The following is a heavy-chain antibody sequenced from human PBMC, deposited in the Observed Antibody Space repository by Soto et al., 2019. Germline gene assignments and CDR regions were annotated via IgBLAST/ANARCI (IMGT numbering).Heavy chain of an antibody. CDR2: IYSGGST. CDR1: GVTVSSNY. V-gene: IGHV3-66*01. Sequence: GGSLRLSCAASGVTVSSNYMSWVSQTPGKGLEWVSVIYSGGSTYYADSVKGRFTISRDNSKNTLYLQMNSLRAEDTAVYYCARAPSRLDGSLAAFDIRGQGTMVTVS. CDR3: ARAPSRLDGSLAAFDI. D-gene: IGHD6-19*01. J-gene: IGHJ3*02.